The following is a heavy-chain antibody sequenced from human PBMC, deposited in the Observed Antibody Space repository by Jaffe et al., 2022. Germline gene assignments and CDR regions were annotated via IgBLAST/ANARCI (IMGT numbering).Heavy chain of an antibody. CDR1: GGSVSSGSYY. J-gene: IGHJ3*02. Sequence: QVQLQESGPGLVKPSETLSLTCTVSGGSVSSGSYYWSWIRQPPGKGLEWIGYIYYSGSTNYNPSLKSRVTISVDTSKNQFSLKLSSVTAADTAVYYCANARITGTTNAFDIWGQGTMVTVSS. D-gene: IGHD1-7*01. V-gene: IGHV4-61*01. CDR2: IYYSGST. CDR3: ANARITGTTNAFDI.